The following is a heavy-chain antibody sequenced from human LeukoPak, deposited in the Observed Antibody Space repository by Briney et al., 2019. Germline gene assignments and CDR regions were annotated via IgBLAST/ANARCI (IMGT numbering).Heavy chain of an antibody. CDR1: GGSISSGGYY. V-gene: IGHV4-31*03. CDR3: ARGHYYGSGSYNY. Sequence: SQTLSLTCTVSGGSISSGGYYWSWIRQHPGKGLEWIGYIYHSGSPNYNPSLKSRVTISVDKSRNHFSLNLSSVTAADTAVYYCARGHYYGSGSYNYWGQGTLVTVSS. CDR2: IYHSGSP. J-gene: IGHJ4*02. D-gene: IGHD3-10*01.